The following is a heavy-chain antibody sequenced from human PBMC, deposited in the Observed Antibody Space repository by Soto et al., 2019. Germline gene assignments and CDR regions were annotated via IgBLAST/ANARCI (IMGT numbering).Heavy chain of an antibody. CDR3: ARERTGTTSMDV. CDR1: GYTFTSYD. Sequence: QVQLVQSGAEVKKPGASVKVSCKASGYTFTSYDINGVRQATGQGLEWMGWMNPNSGNTGYAQKFQGRVTMTRNTSISTAYMELSSLRSDDTAVYYCARERTGTTSMDVWGQGTAVTVSS. V-gene: IGHV1-8*01. D-gene: IGHD1-1*01. CDR2: MNPNSGNT. J-gene: IGHJ6*02.